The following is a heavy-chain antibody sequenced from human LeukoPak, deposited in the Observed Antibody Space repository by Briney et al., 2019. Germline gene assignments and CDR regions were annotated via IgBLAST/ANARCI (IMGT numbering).Heavy chain of an antibody. Sequence: GSLRLSCAASGFTFSSYGMHWVRQAPGKGLEWVAVISYDGSNKYYADSVKGRFTISRDNSKNTLYLQMNSLRAEDTAVYYCAKAGMYYYDSGSFDPWGQGTLVTVSS. CDR2: ISYDGSNK. CDR1: GFTFSSYG. V-gene: IGHV3-30*18. CDR3: AKAGMYYYDSGSFDP. J-gene: IGHJ5*02. D-gene: IGHD3-22*01.